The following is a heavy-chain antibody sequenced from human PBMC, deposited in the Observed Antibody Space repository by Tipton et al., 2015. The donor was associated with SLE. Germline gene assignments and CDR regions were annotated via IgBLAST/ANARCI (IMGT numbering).Heavy chain of an antibody. CDR2: IYYSGST. CDR1: GGSISSSSYY. J-gene: IGHJ3*02. V-gene: IGHV4-39*01. D-gene: IGHD3-22*01. CDR3: ARLPHYYDSSGYYYHDAFDI. Sequence: LRLSCTVSGGSISSSSYYWGWIRQPPGKGLEWIGSIYYSGSTYYNPSLKSRVTKSVDTSKNQFSLKLNSVTAADTAVYYCARLPHYYDSSGYYYHDAFDIWGQGTMVTVSS.